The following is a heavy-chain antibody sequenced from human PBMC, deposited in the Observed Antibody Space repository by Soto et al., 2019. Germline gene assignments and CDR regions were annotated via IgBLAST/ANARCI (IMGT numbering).Heavy chain of an antibody. CDR3: AQSKWELLRAFEV. D-gene: IGHD1-26*01. J-gene: IGHJ3*01. CDR1: GFSLSASEVG. Sequence: QITLKESGPTLVKPTQTLTLTCTFSGFSLSASEVGVGWIRQPPGKALEWLALIYGDDEKLYSPSLKSRLTITKDTAKNQVVLTMTTMDPVDTATYYCAQSKWELLRAFEVWGQGTKVTVSS. V-gene: IGHV2-5*02. CDR2: IYGDDEK.